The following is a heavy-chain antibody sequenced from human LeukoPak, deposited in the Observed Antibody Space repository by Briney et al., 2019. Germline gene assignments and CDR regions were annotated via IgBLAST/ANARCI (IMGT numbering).Heavy chain of an antibody. J-gene: IGHJ3*02. CDR1: GGSFSGCY. V-gene: IGHV4-34*01. CDR3: ARSPPRWLQLDHDAFDI. D-gene: IGHD5-24*01. Sequence: SETLSLTCAVYGGSFSGCYWSWIRQPPGKGLEWIGEINHSGSTNYNPSLKSRVTISVDTSKNQFSLKLSSVTAADTAVYYCARSPPRWLQLDHDAFDIWGQGTMVTVSS. CDR2: INHSGST.